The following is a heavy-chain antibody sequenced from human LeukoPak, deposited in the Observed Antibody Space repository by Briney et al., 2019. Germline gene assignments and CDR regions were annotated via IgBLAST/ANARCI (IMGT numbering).Heavy chain of an antibody. D-gene: IGHD1-26*01. CDR3: ASFRGSAEFYFDY. V-gene: IGHV3-21*01. J-gene: IGHJ4*02. CDR1: GFTFSSYS. Sequence: PGRSLRLSCAASGFTFSSYSMNWVRQAPGKGLEWVSSISSSSSYIYYADSVKGRFTISRDNAKNSLYLQMNSLRAEDTAVYYCASFRGSAEFYFDYWGQGTLVTVSS. CDR2: ISSSSSYI.